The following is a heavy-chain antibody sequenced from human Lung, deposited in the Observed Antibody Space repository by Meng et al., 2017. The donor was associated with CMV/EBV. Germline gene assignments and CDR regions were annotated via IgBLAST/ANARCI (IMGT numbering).Heavy chain of an antibody. CDR2: LYHGVRT. CDR3: ASFPPPGKQWLVTDY. J-gene: IGHJ4*02. D-gene: IGHD6-19*01. Sequence: RVNPAGTLPLCCAVSGGSIITSHLGRCIRHPPWKGRQWVGELYHGVRTNYHPSLKSRVTISVYKSKNQFSLKLSSVTAADTAVYYCASFPPPGKQWLVTDYWGQGTLVTVSS. CDR1: GGSIITSHL. V-gene: IGHV4-4*02.